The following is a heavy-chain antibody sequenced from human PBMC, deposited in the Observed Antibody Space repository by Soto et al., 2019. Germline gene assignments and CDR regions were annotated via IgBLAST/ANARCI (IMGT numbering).Heavy chain of an antibody. J-gene: IGHJ3*02. D-gene: IGHD4-17*01. V-gene: IGHV3-49*03. CDR2: IRSKAYGGTT. Sequence: GGSLRLSCTASGFTFGDYAMSWFRQAPGKGLEWVGFIRSKAYGGTTEYAASVKGRFTISRDDSKSIAYLQMNSLKTEDTAVYYCTRDTHDYGDFPDAFDIWGQGTMVTVS. CDR1: GFTFGDYA. CDR3: TRDTHDYGDFPDAFDI.